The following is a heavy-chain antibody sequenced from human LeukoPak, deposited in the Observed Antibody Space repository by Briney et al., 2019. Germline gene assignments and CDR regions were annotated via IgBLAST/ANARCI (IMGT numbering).Heavy chain of an antibody. CDR2: ISGSGDRT. Sequence: GGSLRLSCAASGFSFSSYGMSWVRQAPGKGLVWVSAISGSGDRTYYADSVKGRFTISRDNPRNTLYLQLNSLRAEDTAVYYCAKIQGYFDYWGQGALVTVPS. CDR1: GFSFSSYG. J-gene: IGHJ4*02. CDR3: AKIQGYFDY. V-gene: IGHV3-23*01.